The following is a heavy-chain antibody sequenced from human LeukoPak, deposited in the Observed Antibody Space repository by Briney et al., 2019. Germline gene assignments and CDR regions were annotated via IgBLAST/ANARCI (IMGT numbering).Heavy chain of an antibody. CDR3: AKDSLGVVIMGYFDY. D-gene: IGHD3-3*01. Sequence: ETLSLTCTVSGGSVSSGDYYWSWIRQPPGKGLEWVSAISGSGGSTYYADSVKGRFTISRDNSKNTLYLQMNSLRAEDTAVYYCAKDSLGVVIMGYFDYWGQGTLVTVSS. CDR2: ISGSGGST. V-gene: IGHV3-23*01. J-gene: IGHJ4*02. CDR1: GGSVSSGDYY.